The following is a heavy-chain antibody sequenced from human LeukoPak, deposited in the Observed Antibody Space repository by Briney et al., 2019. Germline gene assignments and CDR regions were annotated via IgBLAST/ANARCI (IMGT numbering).Heavy chain of an antibody. V-gene: IGHV4-30-4*01. CDR3: ARDKSGYYHDPYNWFDP. J-gene: IGHJ5*02. CDR1: GGSIRIGDYY. Sequence: SETLSLTCTVSGGSIRIGDYYWSWIRQPPGKGLEWIGYIYYSGSTYYNPYLKCRVNISVDTSKNQFSLKLTSVTAADTAVYYCARDKSGYYHDPYNWFDPWGQGTLVTVSS. CDR2: IYYSGST. D-gene: IGHD3-3*01.